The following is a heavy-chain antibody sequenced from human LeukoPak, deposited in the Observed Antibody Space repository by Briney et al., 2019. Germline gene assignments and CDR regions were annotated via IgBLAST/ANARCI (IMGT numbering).Heavy chain of an antibody. J-gene: IGHJ5*02. D-gene: IGHD6-25*01. CDR3: ATGAAGGNWFDP. CDR1: GYTLTELS. V-gene: IGHV1-24*01. Sequence: ASVKVSCKVSGYTLTELSMHWVRQAPGKGLEWTGGFDPEDGETIYAQKFQGRVTMTEDTSTDTAYMELSSLRSEDTAVYYCATGAAGGNWFDPWGQGTLVTVSS. CDR2: FDPEDGET.